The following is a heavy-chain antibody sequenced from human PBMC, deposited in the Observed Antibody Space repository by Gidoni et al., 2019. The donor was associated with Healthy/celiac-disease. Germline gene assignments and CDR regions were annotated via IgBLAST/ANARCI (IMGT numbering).Heavy chain of an antibody. CDR3: ARGRAIAAAGTGWFDP. CDR1: GASFRGSY. D-gene: IGHD6-13*01. J-gene: IGHJ5*02. V-gene: IGHV4-34*01. Sequence: QVQLQQWAAGLLKPSETLSLTCAVHGASFRGSYWRWIRQPPGKGLEWIGGSNHSGSTNYNPSLKSRVTISVDTSKNQFSLKLSSVTAADTAVYYCARGRAIAAAGTGWFDPWGQGTLVTVSS. CDR2: SNHSGST.